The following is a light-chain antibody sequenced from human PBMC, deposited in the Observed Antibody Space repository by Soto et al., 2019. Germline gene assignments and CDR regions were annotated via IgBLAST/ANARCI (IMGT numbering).Light chain of an antibody. CDR3: LQDNNYPWT. V-gene: IGKV1-6*01. J-gene: IGKJ1*01. CDR2: AAS. CDR1: QDIRNR. Sequence: AIQMTQSPSSLSASVGDRVTITCRASQDIRNRLGWYQQKPGKAPRLLIYAASSLQSGDPSRFSGSGSGTDFTLTISCLQPEDFATYYCLQDNNYPWTFGQGTKVETK.